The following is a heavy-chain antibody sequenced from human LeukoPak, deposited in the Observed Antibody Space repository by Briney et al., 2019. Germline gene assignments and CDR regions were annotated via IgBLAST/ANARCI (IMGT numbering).Heavy chain of an antibody. CDR3: AKGIQLWSFGDAFDI. CDR1: GFTFDDYA. Sequence: GGSLRLSCAASGFTFDDYAMHWVRQAPGKGLEWVSLISGDGGSTYYADSVKGRFTISRDNSKKSLYLQMNSLRTEDTALYYCAKGIQLWSFGDAFDIWGQGTMVTVSA. V-gene: IGHV3-43*02. D-gene: IGHD5-18*01. CDR2: ISGDGGST. J-gene: IGHJ3*02.